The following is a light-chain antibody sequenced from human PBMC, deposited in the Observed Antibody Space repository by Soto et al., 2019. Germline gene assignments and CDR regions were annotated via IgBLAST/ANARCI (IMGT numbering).Light chain of an antibody. V-gene: IGKV4-1*01. J-gene: IGKJ2*01. Sequence: DIVMTQTPDSLAVSLGETATINCKSSQSVSSSFSNKKYLAWYQQKPGQPPKLLFYGASTREVGVPDRFSGRGSGADFILTISSLKAEVVAVYHCKHYYSMPYTFGQGTKLEIK. CDR1: QSVSSSFSNKKY. CDR3: KHYYSMPYT. CDR2: GAS.